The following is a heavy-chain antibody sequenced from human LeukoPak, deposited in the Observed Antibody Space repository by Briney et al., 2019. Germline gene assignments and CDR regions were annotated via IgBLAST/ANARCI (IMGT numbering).Heavy chain of an antibody. V-gene: IGHV3-64D*06. Sequence: GGSLRLSCSASGFTFINYALHWVRQAPGKGLEYVSTISSDGSSTGYADSVKGRFTISRDNSKNTLYLQMSSLRAEDTAVYYCVKEMYSSGLYFDYWGQGTLVTVSS. CDR2: ISSDGSST. CDR3: VKEMYSSGLYFDY. J-gene: IGHJ4*02. D-gene: IGHD6-19*01. CDR1: GFTFINYA.